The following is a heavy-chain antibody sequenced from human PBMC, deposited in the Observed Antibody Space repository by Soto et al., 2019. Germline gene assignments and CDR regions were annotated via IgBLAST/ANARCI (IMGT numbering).Heavy chain of an antibody. J-gene: IGHJ5*02. CDR3: ARRVAVTYFSDT. Sequence: QVYLQQWGAGPLNPSETLSLTCAVYGGSVSGYSWTWLRQPPGKGLEWIGEVSDRGGTNSCPSLKSRVTISMDTSKKQFSLRLTSVTAADTALYYCARRVAVTYFSDTWGQGALVPVS. V-gene: IGHV4-34*01. CDR2: VSDRGGT. D-gene: IGHD4-17*01. CDR1: GGSVSGYS.